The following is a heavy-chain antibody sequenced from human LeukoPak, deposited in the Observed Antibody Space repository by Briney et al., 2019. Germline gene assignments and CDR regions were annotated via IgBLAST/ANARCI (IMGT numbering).Heavy chain of an antibody. CDR3: ARDRLLEDRDYSSYYYMDV. J-gene: IGHJ6*03. D-gene: IGHD1-1*01. CDR2: ISSSSSTI. Sequence: GGSLRLSCAASGFTFSTYSMNWVRQAPGKWLEWVSYISSSSSTIYYADSVKGRFTISRDNAKNSLYLQMNSLRAEDTAVYYCARDRLLEDRDYSSYYYMDVWGKGTTVTVSS. CDR1: GFTFSTYS. V-gene: IGHV3-48*01.